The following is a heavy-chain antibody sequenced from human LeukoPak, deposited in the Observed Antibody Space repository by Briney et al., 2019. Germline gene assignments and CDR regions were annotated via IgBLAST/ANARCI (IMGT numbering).Heavy chain of an antibody. Sequence: GGSLRLSCAASGFTFSSYGMHWVRQAPGKGLEWVAVISYDGSNKYYADSVKGRFTISRDNSKNTLYLQMNSLRAEDTAVYYCARDSSGFDYWGQGTLVTVSS. CDR1: GFTFSSYG. V-gene: IGHV3-30*03. D-gene: IGHD6-19*01. CDR2: ISYDGSNK. CDR3: ARDSSGFDY. J-gene: IGHJ4*02.